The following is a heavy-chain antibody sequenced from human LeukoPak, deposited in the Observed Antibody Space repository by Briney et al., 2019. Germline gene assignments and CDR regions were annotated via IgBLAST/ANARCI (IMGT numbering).Heavy chain of an antibody. CDR1: GGSISSYY. J-gene: IGHJ3*02. CDR2: IYNSGST. V-gene: IGHV4-59*01. D-gene: IGHD6-13*01. Sequence: NPSETLSLTCTVSGGSISSYYWSWIRQPPGKGLECIGYIYNSGSTNYNPSLKSRLTISVDTSKNQFSLKLSSVTAADTAVYYCASPKIAAAGDQNAFDIWGQGTMVTVSS. CDR3: ASPKIAAAGDQNAFDI.